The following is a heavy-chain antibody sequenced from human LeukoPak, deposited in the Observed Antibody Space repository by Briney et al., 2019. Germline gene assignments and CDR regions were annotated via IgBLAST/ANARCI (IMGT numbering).Heavy chain of an antibody. CDR2: IYTSGST. J-gene: IGHJ4*02. V-gene: IGHV4-61*02. CDR1: GGSISSSTFY. Sequence: SETLSLTCTVSGGSISSSTFYWGWIRQPAGKGLEWIGRIYTSGSTNYNPSLKSRVTISGDTSKNQFSLRLSSVTAADTAVYYCARASYSYDINGWVPFDYWGQGTLVTVSS. CDR3: ARASYSYDINGWVPFDY. D-gene: IGHD3-22*01.